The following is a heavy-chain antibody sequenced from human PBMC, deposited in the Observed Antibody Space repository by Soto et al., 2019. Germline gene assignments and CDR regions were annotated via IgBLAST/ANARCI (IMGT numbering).Heavy chain of an antibody. CDR3: ARVGSNYDFWSGYYSYGMDV. J-gene: IGHJ6*02. V-gene: IGHV4-30-4*01. CDR2: IYYSGST. CDR1: GGSISSGDYY. Sequence: SETLSLTCTVSGGSISSGDYYWSWIRQPPGKGLEWIGYIYYSGSTYYNPSLKSRVTISVDTSKNQFSLKLSSVTAADTAVYYCARVGSNYDFWSGYYSYGMDVWGQGTTVTVSS. D-gene: IGHD3-3*01.